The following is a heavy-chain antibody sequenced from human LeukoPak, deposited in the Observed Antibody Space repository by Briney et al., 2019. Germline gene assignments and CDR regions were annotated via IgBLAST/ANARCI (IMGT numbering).Heavy chain of an antibody. CDR3: VRGFYGDYGFDY. CDR1: GFTFSSYS. Sequence: GGSPRLSCAASGFTFSSYSMNWVRQAPGKGLEWVSYISSSGRTIYSPDSVKGRFSISRDNAKNSVYLQMNSLRAEDTAVYYCVRGFYGDYGFDYWGQGTLVTVPS. D-gene: IGHD4-17*01. V-gene: IGHV3-48*01. J-gene: IGHJ4*02. CDR2: ISSSGRTI.